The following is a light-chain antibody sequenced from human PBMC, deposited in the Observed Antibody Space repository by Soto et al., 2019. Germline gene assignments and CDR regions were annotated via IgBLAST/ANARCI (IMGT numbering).Light chain of an antibody. V-gene: IGKV3-20*01. CDR2: GAS. CDR1: QSVANSY. Sequence: EIVLTQSPGTQSLSPGERATLSCRASQSVANSYLAWYQQKPGQAPRLLIYGASSRATGIPDRFSGSGSGTDFTLTISRLESEDLAVYYCQQYGTLITFGQGTRLEIK. CDR3: QQYGTLIT. J-gene: IGKJ5*01.